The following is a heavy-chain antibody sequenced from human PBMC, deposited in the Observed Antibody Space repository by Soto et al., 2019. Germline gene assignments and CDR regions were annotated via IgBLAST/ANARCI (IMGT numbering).Heavy chain of an antibody. CDR1: GGSFSGYY. D-gene: IGHD2-15*01. CDR3: ARAGLRYCSGGSCTPREQYYFDY. Sequence: SETLSLTCAVYGGSFSGYYWSWIRQPPGKGLEWIGEINHSGSTNYNPSLKSRVTISVDTSKNQFSLKLSSVTAADTAVYYCARAGLRYCSGGSCTPREQYYFDYWGQGTLVTVSS. J-gene: IGHJ4*02. CDR2: INHSGST. V-gene: IGHV4-34*01.